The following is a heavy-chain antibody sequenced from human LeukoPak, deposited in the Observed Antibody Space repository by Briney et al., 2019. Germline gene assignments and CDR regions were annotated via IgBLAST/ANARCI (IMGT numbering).Heavy chain of an antibody. Sequence: GGSLRLSCAASGFTFSSYGMHWVRQAPGKGLEWVAFIRYDGSNKYYADSVKGRFTISRDNSKNTLYLEMNSLRAEDTAVYYCAKERWFAELSVCDHWGKGTLVTVSS. J-gene: IGHJ4*02. CDR3: AKERWFAELSVCDH. CDR2: IRYDGSNK. V-gene: IGHV3-30*02. CDR1: GFTFSSYG. D-gene: IGHD3-10*01.